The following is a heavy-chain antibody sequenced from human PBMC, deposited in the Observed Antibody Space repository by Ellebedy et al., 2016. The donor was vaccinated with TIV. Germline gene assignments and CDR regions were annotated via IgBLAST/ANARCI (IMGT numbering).Heavy chain of an antibody. V-gene: IGHV4-34*01. CDR3: ARESSGNFFY. Sequence: MPSETLSLTCAVFGGSFSDYDWSWIRQPPGKGLEWIGEINRSGRPNYNPSLKSRVTISVDTSNNQLSLNLSSVTAADTAVYYCARESSGNFFYWGQGILVTVSS. CDR1: GGSFSDYD. D-gene: IGHD6-19*01. CDR2: INRSGRP. J-gene: IGHJ4*02.